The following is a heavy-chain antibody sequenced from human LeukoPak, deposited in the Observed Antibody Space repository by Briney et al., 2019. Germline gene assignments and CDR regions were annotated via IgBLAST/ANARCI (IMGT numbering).Heavy chain of an antibody. CDR2: IYYSGST. Sequence: SETLSLTCTVSGGSISSYYWSWIRQPPGKGLEWIGYIYYSGSTNYNPSLKSRVTISVETSKNQFSLKLSSVTAADTAVYYCARATGYMIEDYFDYWGQGTLVTVSS. J-gene: IGHJ4*02. CDR1: GGSISSYY. D-gene: IGHD3-22*01. CDR3: ARATGYMIEDYFDY. V-gene: IGHV4-59*01.